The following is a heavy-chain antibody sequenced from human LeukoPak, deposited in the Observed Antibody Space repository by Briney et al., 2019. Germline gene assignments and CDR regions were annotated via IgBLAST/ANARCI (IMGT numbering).Heavy chain of an antibody. CDR3: ARDKIAAAGTDYYYAMDV. V-gene: IGHV3-21*01. J-gene: IGHJ6*02. CDR2: SSSYV. D-gene: IGHD6-13*01. Sequence: SSSYVYYAHSVKGRFTISRDNAKNSLYLQMNSLRAEDTAVYYCARDKIAAAGTDYYYAMDVWGRGTTVTVSS.